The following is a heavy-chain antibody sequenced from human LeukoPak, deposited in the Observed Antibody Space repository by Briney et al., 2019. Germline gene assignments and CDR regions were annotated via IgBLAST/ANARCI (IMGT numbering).Heavy chain of an antibody. D-gene: IGHD6-19*01. CDR3: AAHLGSGWHLEY. CDR1: GLSFTTKA. CDR2: ISLDGKNE. V-gene: IGHV3-30*04. J-gene: IGHJ4*02. Sequence: GGSLRLSCVASGLSFTTKAVHWVRQAPGEGLEWMSYISLDGKNESYADSVRGRFTISRDNSRNTVYLQMNSLRPEDTAVYYCAAHLGSGWHLEYWGQGIRVTVSP.